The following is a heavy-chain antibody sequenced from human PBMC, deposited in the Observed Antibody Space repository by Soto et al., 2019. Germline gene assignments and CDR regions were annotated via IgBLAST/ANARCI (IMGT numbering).Heavy chain of an antibody. CDR3: ARSTYYDILTGSYYYYAMDV. CDR1: GFTFGSNY. V-gene: IGHV3-53*01. J-gene: IGHJ6*02. CDR2: IYSEGTP. D-gene: IGHD3-9*01. Sequence: PXESLRLSFAASGFTFGSNYMSWVRQAPGKGLEWVSVIYSEGTPYYADSVKGRFTISRENSNNTLYLHMNNLRAEDTAVYYCARSTYYDILTGSYYYYAMDVWGQGTTVTVSS.